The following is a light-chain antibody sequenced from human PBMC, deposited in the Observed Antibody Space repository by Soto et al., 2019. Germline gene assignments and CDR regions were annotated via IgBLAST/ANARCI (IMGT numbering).Light chain of an antibody. CDR1: QYISSW. CDR2: KAS. J-gene: IGKJ1*01. CDR3: QQYNSQRT. V-gene: IGKV1-5*03. Sequence: DIQMTQSPSTMSASVGDRVTITCRASQYISSWLAWYQQQPGKAPKLLIYKASSLESGVPSRFSGSGSGTEVTLTIRSMQTDDFTTYYGQQYNSQRTFGQGNKVEIK.